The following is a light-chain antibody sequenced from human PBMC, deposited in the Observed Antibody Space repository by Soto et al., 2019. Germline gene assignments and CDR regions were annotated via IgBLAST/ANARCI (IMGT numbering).Light chain of an antibody. CDR3: QQYAGWPLT. CDR2: KTS. CDR1: QSIGTN. Sequence: EVVVTQSPATVSVSPGERTSLSCGASQSIGTNLGWYQQKPGQAPRLLISKTSTRATGVPARFSGSGSGTEFPLTISSLQSEDIAVYYCQQYAGWPLTFGGGTKVDIK. V-gene: IGKV3-15*01. J-gene: IGKJ4*01.